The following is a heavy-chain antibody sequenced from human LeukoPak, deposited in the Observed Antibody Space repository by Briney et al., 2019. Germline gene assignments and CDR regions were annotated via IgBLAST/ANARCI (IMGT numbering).Heavy chain of an antibody. CDR3: TRAYWIGFHFDS. Sequence: SQTLSLTCSVSGGSISSGDYFWTWIRQPPGKGLEYIGYIYYSGTTYYDPSLKSRITMSVDMSANQFSLRLTSVSAADTAVYYCTRAYWIGFHFDSWGQGILVSVSS. D-gene: IGHD3-3*01. CDR1: GGSISSGDYF. J-gene: IGHJ4*02. V-gene: IGHV4-30-4*01. CDR2: IYYSGTT.